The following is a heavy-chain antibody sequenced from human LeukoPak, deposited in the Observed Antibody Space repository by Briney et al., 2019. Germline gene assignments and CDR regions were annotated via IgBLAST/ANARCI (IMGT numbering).Heavy chain of an antibody. CDR2: IYYSGST. Sequence: SETLSLTCTVSGGSISSSYYYWGWIRQPPGKGLEWIGSIYYSGSTYYNPSLKSRVTISVDTSKNQFSLKLRSVTAADTAVYYCARFAVVARSEDYWGQGTLVTVSS. D-gene: IGHD2-15*01. CDR3: ARFAVVARSEDY. CDR1: GGSISSSYYY. V-gene: IGHV4-39*01. J-gene: IGHJ4*02.